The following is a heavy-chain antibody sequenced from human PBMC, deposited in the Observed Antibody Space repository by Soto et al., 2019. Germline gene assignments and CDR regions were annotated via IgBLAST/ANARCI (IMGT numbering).Heavy chain of an antibody. CDR3: ARGCGGLSDNWFDP. Sequence: QVQLQESGPGLVKPSQTLSLTCTVSVGSISSGGYYWSWIRQHQGKGLEWIGYIYYSGSTYYNPSLKSRVTIAVDTAKNKYSLRLISVTDAETAVYYCARGCGGLSDNWFDPWGQGTMVAVSS. CDR1: VGSISSGGYY. J-gene: IGHJ5*02. CDR2: IYYSGST. D-gene: IGHD2-21*01. V-gene: IGHV4-31*03.